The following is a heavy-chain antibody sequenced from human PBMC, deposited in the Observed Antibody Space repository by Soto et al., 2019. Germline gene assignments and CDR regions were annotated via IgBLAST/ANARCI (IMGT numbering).Heavy chain of an antibody. CDR1: GFTFSNYA. Sequence: TGGSLRLSCAASGFTFSNYAMNWVRQAPGKGLEWVSVISGSGGSTYYADSVKTRLTISKNTFQNQVFVTMTNMDPVDTATYYCARCISRRSEFDYWGQGTLVTVSS. CDR3: ARCISRRSEFDY. CDR2: ISGSGGST. J-gene: IGHJ4*02. D-gene: IGHD2-8*01. V-gene: IGHV3-23*01.